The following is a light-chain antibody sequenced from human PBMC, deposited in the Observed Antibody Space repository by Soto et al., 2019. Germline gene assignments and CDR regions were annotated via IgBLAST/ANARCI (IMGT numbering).Light chain of an antibody. Sequence: QSVLTQPASVSGSPGQSITISCTGTSSDVGGYNYVSWYQQHPGKAPKLMIYEVSNRPSGVSNRFSGSKSGNTASLTISGLHAEYEADYYCSSYTSSSTLVFGTGTKVTVL. V-gene: IGLV2-14*01. CDR1: SSDVGGYNY. CDR3: SSYTSSSTLV. J-gene: IGLJ1*01. CDR2: EVS.